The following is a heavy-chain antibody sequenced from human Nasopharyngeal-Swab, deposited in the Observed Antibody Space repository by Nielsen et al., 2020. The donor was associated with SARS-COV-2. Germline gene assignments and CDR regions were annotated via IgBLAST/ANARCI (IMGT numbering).Heavy chain of an antibody. CDR3: AKNREWGGFRYYYSYMDV. D-gene: IGHD3-3*01. Sequence: WMRQPPGTGLEGVSTISGSGGSTYYADSVKGRFTISRDKSKNTLYLQMNSLRAEDTAVYYCAKNREWGGFRYYYSYMDVWGKGTTVTVSS. J-gene: IGHJ6*03. CDR2: ISGSGGST. V-gene: IGHV3-23*01.